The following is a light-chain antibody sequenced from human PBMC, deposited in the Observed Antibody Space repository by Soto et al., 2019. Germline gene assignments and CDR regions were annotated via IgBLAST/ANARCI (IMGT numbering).Light chain of an antibody. J-gene: IGKJ5*01. V-gene: IGKV3-20*01. CDR1: QSVGSRF. Sequence: EIVLARSPGTLSLSPGERATLSCRASQSVGSRFLAWYQQKPGQAPRLLIYGASMRATGIPDRFSGSGSGTDFTLTISRLEPEDFAVYYCQQCGSSSNFGQGTRLEIK. CDR2: GAS. CDR3: QQCGSSSN.